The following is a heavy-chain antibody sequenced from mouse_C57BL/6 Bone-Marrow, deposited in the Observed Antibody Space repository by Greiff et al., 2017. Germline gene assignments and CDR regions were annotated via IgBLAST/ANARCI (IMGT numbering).Heavy chain of an antibody. CDR3: ARDYAMDY. Sequence: VQLKESGGGLVKPGGSLKLSCAASGFTFSSYAMSWVRQTPEKRLEWVATISDGGSYTYYPDNVKGRFTISRDNAKNNLYLHMSHLKSEDTAMYYCARDYAMDYWGQGTSVTVSS. J-gene: IGHJ4*01. CDR2: ISDGGSYT. V-gene: IGHV5-4*01. CDR1: GFTFSSYA.